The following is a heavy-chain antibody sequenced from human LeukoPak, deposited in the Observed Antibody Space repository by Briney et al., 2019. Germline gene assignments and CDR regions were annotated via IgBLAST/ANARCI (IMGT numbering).Heavy chain of an antibody. D-gene: IGHD2-15*01. Sequence: PGGPLRLSCAGSGFTFSIYAMNWVRQTPEKGLEWVGNIRQDGCNKVYVASVKGRFTIARDNAKNSMYLHMDSLRPGNTAFYYRARYSYSSAFDYWGEGNLVTVSS. CDR1: GFTFSIYA. CDR3: ARYSYSSAFDY. J-gene: IGHJ4*02. V-gene: IGHV3-7*03. CDR2: IRQDGCNK.